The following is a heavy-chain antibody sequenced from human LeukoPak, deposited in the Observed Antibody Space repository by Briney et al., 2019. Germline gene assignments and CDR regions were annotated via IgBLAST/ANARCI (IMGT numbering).Heavy chain of an antibody. CDR3: AEEWELLR. Sequence: GSLRLSCAASGFSSSYYGIHWVRQAPGKGLEWVSSISSSSSYIYYADSVKGRFTISRDNAKNSLYLQMNSLRAEDTAVYYCAEEWELLRWGQGTLVTVSS. D-gene: IGHD1-26*01. CDR2: ISSSSSYI. V-gene: IGHV3-21*01. CDR1: GFSSSYYG. J-gene: IGHJ4*02.